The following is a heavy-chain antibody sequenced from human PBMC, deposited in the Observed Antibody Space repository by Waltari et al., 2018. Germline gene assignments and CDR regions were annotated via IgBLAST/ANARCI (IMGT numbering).Heavy chain of an antibody. CDR3: ARVGSFGVGATGPNFIDY. CDR2: IYYSGST. D-gene: IGHD1-26*01. J-gene: IGHJ4*02. CDR1: GGSISSLY. V-gene: IGHV4-59*11. Sequence: QVQLQESGPGLVKPSATLSLTCTVSGGSISSLYWSWIRQPPGKGLGWIGYIYYSGSTNYNPSLKSRVTISVDTSKNQFSLKLSSVTAADTAVYYCARVGSFGVGATGPNFIDYWGQGTLVTVSS.